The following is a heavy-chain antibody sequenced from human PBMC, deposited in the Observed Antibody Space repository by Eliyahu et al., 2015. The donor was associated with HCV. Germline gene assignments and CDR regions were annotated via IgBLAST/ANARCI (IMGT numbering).Heavy chain of an antibody. CDR3: VRDCKGDAIFGVIFSIGAFDI. CDR1: GGXISSYY. CDR2: IYSDGST. D-gene: IGHD3-3*01. V-gene: IGHV4-4*07. J-gene: IGHJ3*02. Sequence: QVQLQESGPELVKTSETLSLSCTVSGGXISSYYWSWIRQPAGKGLEWIGRIYSDGSTNYNPSLRSRVTMSVDTSKNQISLKMSSVTAADTAVYYCVRDCKGDAIFGVIFSIGAFDIWGQGTMVTVSS.